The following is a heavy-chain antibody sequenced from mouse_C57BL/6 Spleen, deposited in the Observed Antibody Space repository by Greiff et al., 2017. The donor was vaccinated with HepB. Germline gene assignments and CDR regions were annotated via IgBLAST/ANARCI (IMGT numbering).Heavy chain of an antibody. CDR3: ARHKDYEYDGDSWFAY. V-gene: IGHV2-6-1*01. Sequence: QVQLKESGPGLVAPSQCLSITCTVSGFSLTSYGVHWVRQPPGKGLEWLVVIWSDGSTTYNSALKSRLSISKDNSKSQVCLKMNSLQTDDTAMYYCARHKDYEYDGDSWFAYWGQGTLVTVSA. D-gene: IGHD2-4*01. CDR1: GFSLTSYG. CDR2: IWSDGST. J-gene: IGHJ3*01.